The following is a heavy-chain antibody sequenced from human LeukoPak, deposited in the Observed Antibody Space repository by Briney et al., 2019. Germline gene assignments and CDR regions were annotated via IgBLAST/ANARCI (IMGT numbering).Heavy chain of an antibody. CDR2: INYTESSHTGST. CDR3: ARGFSGFWEFDY. CDR1: GGSFSAYS. Sequence: SETLSLTCAVHGGSFSAYSWKWIRQPPGKGLEWIVEINYTESSHTGSTNYSPSLKSRVTISEDTYKNQFSLHLNSVTAADTGVYYCARGFSGFWEFDYWGQGVLVTVSS. J-gene: IGHJ4*02. V-gene: IGHV4-34*01. D-gene: IGHD1-14*01.